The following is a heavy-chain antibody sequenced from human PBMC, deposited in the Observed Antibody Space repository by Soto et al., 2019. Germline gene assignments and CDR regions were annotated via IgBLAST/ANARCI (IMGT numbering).Heavy chain of an antibody. D-gene: IGHD3-9*01. CDR1: GFTLNIHG. Sequence: GGSLRLSCAASGFTLNIHGMHWVRQAPDKGLEWVALISYNGVNKYYADSVMGRFTISTDTSKNTLFLQMTSLRTADRSVYYCAMGVGGYLAWWGGGHFCSWGPGTLVTVSS. J-gene: IGHJ5*01. CDR2: ISYNGVNK. CDR3: AMGVGGYLAWWGGGHFCS. V-gene: IGHV3-30*03.